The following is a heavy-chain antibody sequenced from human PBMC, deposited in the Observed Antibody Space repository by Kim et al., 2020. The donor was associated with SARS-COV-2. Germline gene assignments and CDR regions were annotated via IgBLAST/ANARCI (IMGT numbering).Heavy chain of an antibody. Sequence: SETLSLTCTVSGASISSYYWSWIRQPQGKGLEWIGYIYYTGSTNYNPSLKSRVTISVDTSKNQFSLKLSSVTVADTAVYYCAKGRGWFDPWGQGTLVTVSS. CDR3: AKGRGWFDP. CDR2: IYYTGST. CDR1: GASISSYY. V-gene: IGHV4-59*01. J-gene: IGHJ5*02.